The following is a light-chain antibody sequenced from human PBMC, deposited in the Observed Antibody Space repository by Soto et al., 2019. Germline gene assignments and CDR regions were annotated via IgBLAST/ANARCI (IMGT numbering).Light chain of an antibody. V-gene: IGKV1-39*01. CDR1: QNINSH. CDR2: AAS. Sequence: DIQMTQSPSSLSASIGDRVTITCRASQNINSHLYWYQQKPGKAPKVLIYAASRLQSGVQFMFSVSGSETDFTLTISRLETEDCANYNCQQSHITTLVKFGEGTKLEIK. J-gene: IGKJ2*01. CDR3: QQSHITTLVK.